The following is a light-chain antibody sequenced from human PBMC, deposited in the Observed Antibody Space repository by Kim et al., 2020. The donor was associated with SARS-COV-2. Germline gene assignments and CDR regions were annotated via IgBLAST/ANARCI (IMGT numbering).Light chain of an antibody. CDR1: QSISHD. J-gene: IGKJ1*01. V-gene: IGKV1-6*02. Sequence: ASVGDRVTITCRASQSISHDLGWYQQKPGKAPKLLIYGASRLQSGVPSRFSGSGSGTDFTLTISSLQPEDFVTYYCLQDYTYPRTFGQGTKVDIK. CDR2: GAS. CDR3: LQDYTYPRT.